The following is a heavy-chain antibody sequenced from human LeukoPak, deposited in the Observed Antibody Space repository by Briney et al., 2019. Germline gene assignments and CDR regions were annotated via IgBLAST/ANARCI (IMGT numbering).Heavy chain of an antibody. D-gene: IGHD3-22*01. CDR2: IWYDGSNK. V-gene: IGHV3-33*06. CDR3: AKLSITMIVVVSTQDY. J-gene: IGHJ4*02. CDR1: GFTFSGYC. Sequence: GMSLRLSCAASGFTFSGYCIHWVRQAPGKGLEWVAIIWYDGSNKCYADSVKGRFTISGDDSKNTVYLQMNSLRAEDTAVYYCAKLSITMIVVVSTQDYWGQGTLVTVSS.